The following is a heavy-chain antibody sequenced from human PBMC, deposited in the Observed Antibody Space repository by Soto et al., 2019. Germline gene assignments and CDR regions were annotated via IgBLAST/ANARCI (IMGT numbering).Heavy chain of an antibody. J-gene: IGHJ4*02. V-gene: IGHV1-18*01. CDR2: ISAYNGNT. Sequence: ASVKVSCKPSGYTFASYGMTWVRQAPGQGLEWMGWISAYNGNTNYAQKFRGRVTMTTDTSTSTAYMELRSLGSDDTAVYYCASGWFGEFVYQFDYWGQGTLVTVSS. CDR3: ASGWFGEFVYQFDY. D-gene: IGHD3-10*01. CDR1: GYTFASYG.